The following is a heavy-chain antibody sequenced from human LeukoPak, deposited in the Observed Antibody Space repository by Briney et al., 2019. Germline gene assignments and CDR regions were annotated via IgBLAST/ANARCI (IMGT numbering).Heavy chain of an antibody. J-gene: IGHJ5*02. Sequence: PSETLSLTCTVSGGSISSYYWSWIRQPPGKGLEWIGYIYYSGSTNYNPSLKSRVTISVDTSKNQFSLKLSSVTAADTAVYYCARHVVDVVVPAAWFDPWGQGTLVTVSS. CDR1: GGSISSYY. CDR2: IYYSGST. V-gene: IGHV4-59*08. CDR3: ARHVVDVVVPAAWFDP. D-gene: IGHD2-2*01.